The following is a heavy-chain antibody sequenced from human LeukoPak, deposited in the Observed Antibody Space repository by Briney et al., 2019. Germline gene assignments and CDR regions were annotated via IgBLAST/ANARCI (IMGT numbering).Heavy chain of an antibody. D-gene: IGHD6-6*01. CDR2: IIGDGTVT. J-gene: IGHJ3*02. Sequence: GGSLRLSCAASGFTFSRSWMHWVRQTPGKGLVWVSRIIGDGTVTTYADSVKGRFTISRDNSKNTLYLQMNSLRAEDTAVYYCARDLAFEYSSPDAFDIWGQGTMVTVSS. CDR3: ARDLAFEYSSPDAFDI. CDR1: GFTFSRSW. V-gene: IGHV3-74*01.